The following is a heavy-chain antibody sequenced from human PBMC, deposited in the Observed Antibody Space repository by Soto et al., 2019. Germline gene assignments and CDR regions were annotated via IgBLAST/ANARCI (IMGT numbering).Heavy chain of an antibody. CDR2: IWYDGSNK. Sequence: PGGSLRLACAASGFTFSSYGMHWVRQAPGKELEWVAVIWYDGSNKYYADSVKGRFTISRDNPKNTLYLQMNSLRADDTAVYYCARDNSVHYYYGMHVRGQETTVTVSS. J-gene: IGHJ6*01. CDR1: GFTFSSYG. CDR3: ARDNSVHYYYGMHV. D-gene: IGHD4-4*01. V-gene: IGHV3-33*01.